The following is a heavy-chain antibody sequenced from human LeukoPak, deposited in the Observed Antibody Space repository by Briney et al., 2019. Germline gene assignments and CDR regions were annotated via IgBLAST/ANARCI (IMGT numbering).Heavy chain of an antibody. D-gene: IGHD3-10*01. CDR3: ARGSDGSGSLVGT. CDR1: GGTFSSYA. J-gene: IGHJ5*02. CDR2: IIPIFGTA. Sequence: SVKVSCKASGGTFSSYAISWVRQAPGQGLEWMGGIIPIFGTANYAQMFQGRVTITADKSTSTAYMELSSLRSEDTAVYYCARGSDGSGSLVGTWGQGTLVTVSS. V-gene: IGHV1-69*06.